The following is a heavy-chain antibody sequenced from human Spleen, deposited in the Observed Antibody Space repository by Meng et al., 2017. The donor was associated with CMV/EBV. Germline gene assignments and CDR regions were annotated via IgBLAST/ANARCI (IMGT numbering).Heavy chain of an antibody. J-gene: IGHJ4*02. V-gene: IGHV4-4*07. CDR1: GGSISSYY. Sequence: GQRRGAGPGLVKPSETLALTRPFPGGSISSYYVSWIRPPAGKGLEWIGRIYTSGSTNYNPSLKSRVTMSVDTSKNQFSLRLTSVTAADTAVYYCATGSGDFDHWGRGTLVTVSS. D-gene: IGHD1-26*01. CDR3: ATGSGDFDH. CDR2: IYTSGST.